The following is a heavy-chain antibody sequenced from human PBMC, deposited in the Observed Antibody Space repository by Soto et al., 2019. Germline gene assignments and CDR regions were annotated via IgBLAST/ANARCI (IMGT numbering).Heavy chain of an antibody. CDR3: ARVGLGYCTNGVCFFDY. V-gene: IGHV3-21*01. CDR2: ISSSSSYI. Sequence: PGGSLRLSCAASGFTFSSYSMNWVRQAPGKGLEWVSSISSSSSYIYYADSVKGRFTISRDNAKNSLYLQMNSLRAEDTAVYYCARVGLGYCTNGVCFFDYWGQGTLVTVSS. D-gene: IGHD2-8*01. CDR1: GFTFSSYS. J-gene: IGHJ4*02.